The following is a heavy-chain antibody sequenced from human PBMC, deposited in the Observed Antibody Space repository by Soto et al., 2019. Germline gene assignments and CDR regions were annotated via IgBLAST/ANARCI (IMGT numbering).Heavy chain of an antibody. J-gene: IGHJ3*02. CDR1: GFTFSSYG. Sequence: GGSLRLSCAASGFTFSSYGMHWVRQAPGKGLEWVAVIWYDGSNKYYADSVKGRFTISRDNSKNTLYLQMNSLRAEDTAVYYCARDFASIAARNDAFDIWGQGTIVTVSS. CDR3: ARDFASIAARNDAFDI. D-gene: IGHD6-6*01. V-gene: IGHV3-33*01. CDR2: IWYDGSNK.